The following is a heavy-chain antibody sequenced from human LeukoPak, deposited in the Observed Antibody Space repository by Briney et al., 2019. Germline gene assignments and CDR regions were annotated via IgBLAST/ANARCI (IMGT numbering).Heavy chain of an antibody. CDR1: GGSISSSSYY. CDR2: IYYSGST. J-gene: IGHJ6*03. V-gene: IGHV4-39*01. CDR3: ARPAGYYGSGSSYYYYYMDV. Sequence: PSETLSLTCTVSGGSISSSSYYWGWIRQPPGKGLEWIGSIYYSGSTYYNPSLKSRVTISVDTSKNQFSLKLSSVTAADTAVYYCARPAGYYGSGSSYYYYYMDVWGKGTTVTISS. D-gene: IGHD3-10*01.